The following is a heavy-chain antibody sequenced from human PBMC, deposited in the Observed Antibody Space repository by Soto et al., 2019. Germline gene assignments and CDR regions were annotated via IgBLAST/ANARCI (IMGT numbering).Heavy chain of an antibody. V-gene: IGHV3-23*01. CDR2: IGGGGTT. Sequence: GSLRLSCAASGFTFSRNDMTWVRQAPGKGLEWVSTIGGGGTTYYADSVKGRFTTSRDNYKNTLDLQMDSLRAGDTAVYYCAKNSGWFDSWGRGTLVTVSS. CDR1: GFTFSRND. CDR3: AKNSGWFDS. D-gene: IGHD3-10*01. J-gene: IGHJ5*01.